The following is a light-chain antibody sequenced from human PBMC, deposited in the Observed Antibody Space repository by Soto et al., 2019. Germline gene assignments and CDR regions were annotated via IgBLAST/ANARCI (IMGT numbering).Light chain of an antibody. V-gene: IGKV1-9*01. J-gene: IGKJ4*01. CDR1: QDIGLY. Sequence: DIQLTQSPSFMSASVGDRVSITCRASQDIGLYLAWYQQKPGQAPRLLMYASSTLESGVPSRFSGRESGTEFTLTVSSLQPEDFATYYCQHLNSYPPSFGGGTKVEVK. CDR3: QHLNSYPPS. CDR2: ASS.